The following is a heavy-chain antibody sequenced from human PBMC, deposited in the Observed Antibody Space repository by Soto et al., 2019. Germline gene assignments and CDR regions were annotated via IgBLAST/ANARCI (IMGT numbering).Heavy chain of an antibody. CDR1: GGTFSSYA. CDR3: ARVRWSYYGSGSDFDY. D-gene: IGHD3-10*01. J-gene: IGHJ4*02. Sequence: SVKVSCKASGGTFSSYAISWVRQAPGQGLEWMGGIIPIFGTANYAQKFQGRVTITADESTSTAYMELSSLRSEDTAVYYCARVRWSYYGSGSDFDYWGQGTLVTVSS. V-gene: IGHV1-69*13. CDR2: IIPIFGTA.